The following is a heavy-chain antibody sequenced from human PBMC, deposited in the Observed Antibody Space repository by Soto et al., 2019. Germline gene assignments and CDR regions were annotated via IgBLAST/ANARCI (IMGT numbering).Heavy chain of an antibody. CDR3: AKHGIKKDDY. CDR2: ISDSGTRT. CDR1: GFRISDYA. J-gene: IGHJ4*02. V-gene: IGHV3-23*01. Sequence: GGSLRLSCSASGFRISDYAISWVRQAPWKGLEWVSSISDSGTRTFYADSVKGRFAISRDTSKNMIYMQMNNLRAEDTALYFCAKHGIKKDDYWGQGTVLTVSS.